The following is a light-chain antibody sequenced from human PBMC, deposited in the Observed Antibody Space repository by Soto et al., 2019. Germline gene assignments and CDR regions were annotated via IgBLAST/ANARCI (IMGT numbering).Light chain of an antibody. V-gene: IGKV3-20*01. CDR1: QSVSNRY. Sequence: EIVLTQSPGTLSLSPGQRATLACRASQSVSNRYLAWYQQKPGQAPRLLIYGASSRATGIPDRFSGSGSGTDFTLSISRLEPEDFAVYYCQQYGSSPPTTFGGGTKVDIK. CDR3: QQYGSSPPTT. CDR2: GAS. J-gene: IGKJ4*01.